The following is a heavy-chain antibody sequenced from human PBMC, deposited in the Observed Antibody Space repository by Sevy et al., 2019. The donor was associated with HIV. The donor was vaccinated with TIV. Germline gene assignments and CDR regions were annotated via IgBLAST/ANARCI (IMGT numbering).Heavy chain of an antibody. V-gene: IGHV3-30-3*01. D-gene: IGHD6-13*01. CDR2: ISYDGSNK. CDR3: ARDRLSVGSSRVGWFDP. J-gene: IGHJ5*02. CDR1: GFTFSSYA. Sequence: GGSLRLSCAASGFTFSSYAMHWVRQAPGKGLEWVAVISYDGSNKYYADSVKGRFTISRDNSKSTLYLQMNSLRAEDTAVYYCARDRLSVGSSRVGWFDPWGQGTLVTVSS.